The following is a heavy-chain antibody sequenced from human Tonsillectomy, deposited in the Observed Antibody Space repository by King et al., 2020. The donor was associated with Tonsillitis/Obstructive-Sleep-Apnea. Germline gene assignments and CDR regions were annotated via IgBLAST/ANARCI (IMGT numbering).Heavy chain of an antibody. Sequence: VQLVESGGGFVKPGGSLRLSCAASGFTFSNAWMSCVRQAPGKGLEWVGLIKSKTDCGSTDYATPVKGRFTISRDDSKNTLYLQMNSLKTEDTAVYYCTTDVHVFDYWGQGTLVTVSS. D-gene: IGHD3-10*02. J-gene: IGHJ4*02. CDR3: TTDVHVFDY. CDR1: GFTFSNAW. CDR2: IKSKTDCGST. V-gene: IGHV3-15*01.